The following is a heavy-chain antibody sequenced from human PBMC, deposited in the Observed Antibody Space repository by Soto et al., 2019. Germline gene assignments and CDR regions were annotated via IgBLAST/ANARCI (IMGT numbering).Heavy chain of an antibody. Sequence: RASVKVSCKASGYTFTSYGISWVRQAPGQGLEWMGGIIPIFGTANYAQKFQGRVTITADESTSTAYMELSSLRSEDTAVYYCASTGDYENYWGQGTLVTVSS. CDR1: GYTFTSYG. CDR3: ASTGDYENY. CDR2: IIPIFGTA. J-gene: IGHJ4*02. D-gene: IGHD4-17*01. V-gene: IGHV1-69*13.